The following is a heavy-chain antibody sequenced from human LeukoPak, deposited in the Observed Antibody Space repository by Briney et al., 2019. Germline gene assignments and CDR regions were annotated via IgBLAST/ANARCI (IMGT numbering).Heavy chain of an antibody. D-gene: IGHD6-13*01. CDR2: ISSSSSSI. V-gene: IGHV3-21*01. Sequence: GGSLRLSCAASGFTFSSYSMNWVRQAPGEGLECVSSISSSSSSIYYADSVKGRFTISRDDAKNSLYLQMNSLRAEDTAVYYCARTATDTGEFDYWGQGTLVTVSS. CDR3: ARTATDTGEFDY. J-gene: IGHJ4*02. CDR1: GFTFSSYS.